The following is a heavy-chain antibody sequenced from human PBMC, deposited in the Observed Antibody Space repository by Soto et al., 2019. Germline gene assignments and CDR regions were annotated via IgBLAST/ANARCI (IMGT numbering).Heavy chain of an antibody. CDR3: ARGRRYCTTTSCYPHALFPYGMDV. CDR1: GYTFTNYD. J-gene: IGHJ6*02. D-gene: IGHD2-2*01. CDR2: INPDSDNT. Sequence: GXSVKVSCKTSGYTFTNYDVNWGRQAAGQGLEWMGWINPDSDNTGYAQKFQGRVTMTRDTSISTAYMELNSLRSEDTAVYYCARGRRYCTTTSCYPHALFPYGMDVWGQGTTVTVSS. V-gene: IGHV1-8*01.